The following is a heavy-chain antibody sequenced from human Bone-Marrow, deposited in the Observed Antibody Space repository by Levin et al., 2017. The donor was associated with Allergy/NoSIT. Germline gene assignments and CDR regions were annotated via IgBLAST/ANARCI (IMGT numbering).Heavy chain of an antibody. CDR1: GFTFSSYG. J-gene: IGHJ4*02. CDR3: ARDPRAARPYYFDY. V-gene: IGHV3-33*01. CDR2: IWYDGSNK. Sequence: GESLKISCAASGFTFSSYGMHWVRQAPGKGLEWVAVIWYDGSNKYYADSVKGRFTISRDNSKNTLYLQMNSLRAEDTAVYYCARDPRAARPYYFDYWGQGTLVTVSS. D-gene: IGHD6-6*01.